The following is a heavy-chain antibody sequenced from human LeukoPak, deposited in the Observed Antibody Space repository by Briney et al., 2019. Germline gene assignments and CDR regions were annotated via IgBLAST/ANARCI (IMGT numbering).Heavy chain of an antibody. CDR3: ARDSAAMDQYYYYYYMDV. V-gene: IGHV3-11*04. CDR2: ISSSGSTI. Sequence: GGSLRLSCAASGFTFSDYYMSWIRQAPGKGLEWVSYISSSGSTIYYADSVKGRFTISRDNAKNSLYLQMNSLRAEDTAVYYCARDSAAMDQYYYYYYMDVWGKGTTVTVSS. J-gene: IGHJ6*03. D-gene: IGHD5-18*01. CDR1: GFTFSDYY.